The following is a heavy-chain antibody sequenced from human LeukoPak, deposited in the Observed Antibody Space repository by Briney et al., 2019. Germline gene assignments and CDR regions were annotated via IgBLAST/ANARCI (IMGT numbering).Heavy chain of an antibody. CDR2: INWNGGST. D-gene: IGHD3-10*01. V-gene: IGHV3-20*04. CDR1: GFTFDDYG. J-gene: IGHJ5*02. CDR3: ARDSSAFWYGATGSFGP. Sequence: PGGSLRLSCAASGFTFDDYGMNWVRQAPGKGLEWVSGINWNGGSTDYADSVKGRFTISRDNAKNSLYLQMNTLRAEDTAVYYCARDSSAFWYGATGSFGPWGQGTLVTVSS.